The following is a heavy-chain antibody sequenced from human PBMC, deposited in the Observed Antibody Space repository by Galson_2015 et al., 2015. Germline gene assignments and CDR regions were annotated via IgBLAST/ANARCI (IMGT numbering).Heavy chain of an antibody. CDR2: ISSTTTYI. Sequence: SLRLSCAASEFTFSSYYVSWVRQAPGKGLEWVSSISSTTTYIYYADSVKGRFTISRDNAKNSLYLQMSSLGAEDTAVYYCARQILDYDFWSGYYPTNFDYWGQGTLVTVSS. D-gene: IGHD3-3*01. J-gene: IGHJ4*02. CDR1: EFTFSSYY. V-gene: IGHV3-21*01. CDR3: ARQILDYDFWSGYYPTNFDY.